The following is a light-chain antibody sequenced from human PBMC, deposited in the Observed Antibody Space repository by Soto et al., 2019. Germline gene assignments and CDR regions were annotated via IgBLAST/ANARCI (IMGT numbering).Light chain of an antibody. CDR3: AAWDDSLNGYV. CDR1: SSNIVSNT. Sequence: QLVLTQPPSASGTPGQRVTISCSGSSSNIVSNTVNWYQHLPGAAPKLLMYAYSQRPSGIPDRFSGSKSGASASLAISGLQSEDEADYYCAAWDDSLNGYVFGTGTQLTVL. J-gene: IGLJ1*01. CDR2: AYS. V-gene: IGLV1-44*01.